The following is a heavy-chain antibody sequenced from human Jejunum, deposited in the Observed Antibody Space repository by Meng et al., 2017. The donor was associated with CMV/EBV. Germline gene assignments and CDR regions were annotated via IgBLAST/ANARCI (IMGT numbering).Heavy chain of an antibody. D-gene: IGHD6-19*01. J-gene: IGHJ4*02. CDR3: ISGYSSATFDY. Sequence: TVAGDSITSGSYYWGWIRQPPGQGLEWIGRMYYSESTYYSPSLKSRVTISVDTSKNQFSLKVRSVTAADTAVYYCISGYSSATFDYWGQGTLVTVSS. V-gene: IGHV4-39*07. CDR1: GDSITSGSYY. CDR2: MYYSEST.